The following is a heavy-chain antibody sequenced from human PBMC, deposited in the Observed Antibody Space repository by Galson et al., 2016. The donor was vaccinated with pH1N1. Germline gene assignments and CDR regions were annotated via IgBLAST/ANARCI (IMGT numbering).Heavy chain of an antibody. V-gene: IGHV6-1*01. Sequence: CAIFGYSVSSCSDTWYWIRQSPRRGREWLGRIYHRSKCYYEYAPSLQGRLRISTDTASNQMSLHLNFVTPDDAAVYYCAREVWLRRGYYIDHWGQGSLVTVSS. CDR1: GYSVSSCSDT. D-gene: IGHD3-3*01. J-gene: IGHJ4*02. CDR3: AREVWLRRGYYIDH. CDR2: IYHRSKCYY.